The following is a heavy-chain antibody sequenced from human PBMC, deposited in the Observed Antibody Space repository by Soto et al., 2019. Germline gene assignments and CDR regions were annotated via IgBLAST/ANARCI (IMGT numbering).Heavy chain of an antibody. CDR1: GDSISASS. J-gene: IGHJ5*02. D-gene: IGHD3-10*01. CDR2: IYYSGST. V-gene: IGHV4-59*01. Sequence: PSETLSLTCTVSGDSISASSWSWVRQPPGKGLEWIGYIYYSGSTNYNPSLKSRVIISVDTSKNQFSLKLTSVTAADTAVYYCARAMGYYASGSYFDPWGQGILVTVSS. CDR3: ARAMGYYASGSYFDP.